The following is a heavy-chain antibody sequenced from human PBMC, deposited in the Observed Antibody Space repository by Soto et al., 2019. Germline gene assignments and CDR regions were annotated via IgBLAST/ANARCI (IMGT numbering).Heavy chain of an antibody. D-gene: IGHD6-6*01. CDR2: ISYDGSSK. Sequence: QVQLVESGGGVVQPGRSLRLSCAASGFSFSSYAMHWVRQAPGKGLEWVAVISYDGSSKDYADSVKGRFIISRDNSEDTLYLQMNSLRSEDTAVYYCARDRMAARPEFFQPWGRGTLVTVSS. J-gene: IGHJ1*01. CDR1: GFSFSSYA. V-gene: IGHV3-30-3*01. CDR3: ARDRMAARPEFFQP.